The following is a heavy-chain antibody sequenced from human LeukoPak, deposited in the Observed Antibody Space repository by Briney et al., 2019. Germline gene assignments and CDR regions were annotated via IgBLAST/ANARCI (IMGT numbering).Heavy chain of an antibody. V-gene: IGHV4-39*01. CDR1: VAPITTRIST. Sequence: SETLALTCTVSVAPITTRISTWGWIPKPPGQGLNYIGSIYYSGSTYYNPSLKSRVTMAVDTSKNQFSLKLSSVTAADTAVYYCARGSPFSRSWSHYPHWFDPWGQGTLVTVSS. J-gene: IGHJ5*02. CDR3: ARGSPFSRSWSHYPHWFDP. CDR2: IYYSGST. D-gene: IGHD6-13*01.